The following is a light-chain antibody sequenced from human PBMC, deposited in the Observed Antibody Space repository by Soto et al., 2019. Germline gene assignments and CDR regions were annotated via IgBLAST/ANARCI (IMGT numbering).Light chain of an antibody. CDR1: QRISTY. J-gene: IGKJ1*01. Sequence: DIQMTQSPSSLSASVGDRVTITCRASQRISTYLNWYQQKPGKAPKFLIYDASNLQSGVPSRFSGGGSGTDFTLTISSLQPEDFATYYCQQSYCTPRTFGQGTKVEIK. CDR3: QQSYCTPRT. V-gene: IGKV1-39*01. CDR2: DAS.